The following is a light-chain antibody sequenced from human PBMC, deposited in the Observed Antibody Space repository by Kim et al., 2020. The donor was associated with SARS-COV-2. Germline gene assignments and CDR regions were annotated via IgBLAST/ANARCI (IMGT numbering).Light chain of an antibody. V-gene: IGLV2-14*01. CDR2: DVS. CDR3: SSYTSSSRWV. J-gene: IGLJ3*02. Sequence: QSALTQPASVSGSPGQSITISCTGTSSDVGGYNYVSWYQQHPGKAPKLMIYDVSKRSSGVSNRFSGSKSGNTASLTISGLQAGDEADYYCSSYTSSSRWVFGGGTQLTVL. CDR1: SSDVGGYNY.